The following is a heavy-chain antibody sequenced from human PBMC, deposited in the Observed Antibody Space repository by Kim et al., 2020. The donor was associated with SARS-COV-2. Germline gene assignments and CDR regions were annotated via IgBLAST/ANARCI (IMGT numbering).Heavy chain of an antibody. Sequence: GGSLRLSCAASGFTFSSYSMNWVRQAPGKGLEWVSYISSSSSTIYYADSVKGRFTISRDNAKNSLYLQMNSLRAEDTAVYYCARDPPIKDTAMVTVWFDYWGQGTLVTVSS. D-gene: IGHD5-18*01. J-gene: IGHJ4*02. CDR1: GFTFSSYS. V-gene: IGHV3-48*04. CDR3: ARDPPIKDTAMVTVWFDY. CDR2: ISSSSSTI.